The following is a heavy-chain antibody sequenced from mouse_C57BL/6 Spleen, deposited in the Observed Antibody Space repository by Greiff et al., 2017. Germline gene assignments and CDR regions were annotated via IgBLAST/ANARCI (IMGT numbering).Heavy chain of an antibody. CDR2: INPGSGGT. V-gene: IGHV1-54*01. Sequence: VQLQQSGAELVRPGTSVKVSCKASGYAFTNYLIEWVKQRPGQGLEWIGVINPGSGGTNYNEKFKGKATLTADKSSSTAYMQLSSLTSEYSAVYFCARDDGYYSFAYWGQGTLVTVSA. J-gene: IGHJ3*01. D-gene: IGHD2-3*01. CDR1: GYAFTNYL. CDR3: ARDDGYYSFAY.